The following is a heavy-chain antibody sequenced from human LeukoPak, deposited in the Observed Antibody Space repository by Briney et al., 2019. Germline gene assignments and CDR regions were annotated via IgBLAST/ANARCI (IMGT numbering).Heavy chain of an antibody. Sequence: PSQTLSLTCTASGGSISSGSYYWSWIRQPAGKGLEWIGHIYTSGSTNYNPSLTSRVTISVDTSKNQFSLKLSSVTAADTAVYYCPRDLHSSLPDAFDIWGQGTMVTVSS. CDR1: GGSISSGSYY. J-gene: IGHJ3*02. CDR2: IYTSGST. CDR3: PRDLHSSLPDAFDI. V-gene: IGHV4-61*09. D-gene: IGHD3-22*01.